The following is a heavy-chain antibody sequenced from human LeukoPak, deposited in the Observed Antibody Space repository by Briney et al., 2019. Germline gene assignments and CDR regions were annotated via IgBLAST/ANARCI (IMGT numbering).Heavy chain of an antibody. CDR1: GGSFSGYY. V-gene: IGHV4-34*01. J-gene: IGHJ4*02. CDR3: ARGSDTAAGLY. D-gene: IGHD6-13*01. CDR2: INHSGST. Sequence: TETLSLTCAVYGGSFSGYYWSWIRQPPGKGLEWIGEINHSGSTNYNPSLKSRVSISVDSSKNQFSLKVSSVTAADTAVYYCARGSDTAAGLYWGQGTLVTVSS.